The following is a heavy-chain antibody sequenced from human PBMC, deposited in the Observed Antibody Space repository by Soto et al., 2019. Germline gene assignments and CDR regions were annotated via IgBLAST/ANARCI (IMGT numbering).Heavy chain of an antibody. D-gene: IGHD3-10*01. V-gene: IGHV1-8*01. CDR3: ARGRGTMVRGLNYYYYYYMDV. J-gene: IGHJ6*03. CDR1: GYTFTSYD. Sequence: ASVKVSCKASGYTFTSYDINWVRQATGQGLEWMGWMNPNSGNTGYAQKFQGRVTMTRNTSISTAYMELSRLRSEDTAVYYCARGRGTMVRGLNYYYYYYMDVWGKGTTVTVSS. CDR2: MNPNSGNT.